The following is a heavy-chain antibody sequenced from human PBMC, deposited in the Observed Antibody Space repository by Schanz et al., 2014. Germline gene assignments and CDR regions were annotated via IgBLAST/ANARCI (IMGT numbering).Heavy chain of an antibody. Sequence: EVQLVESGGGLVQPGGSLRLSCAASGFTFSSYAMSWVRQAPGKGLEWVSGISGSGASTYYADSVKGRFTISRDNSNKTVDLQMNSLRAEDTAVYYCARGGPAYYFDDWGQGTLVTVSS. J-gene: IGHJ4*02. CDR1: GFTFSSYA. CDR3: ARGGPAYYFDD. V-gene: IGHV3-23*04. CDR2: ISGSGAST.